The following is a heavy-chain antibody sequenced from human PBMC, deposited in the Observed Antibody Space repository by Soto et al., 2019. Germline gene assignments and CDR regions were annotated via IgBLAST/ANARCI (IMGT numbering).Heavy chain of an antibody. D-gene: IGHD1-26*01. J-gene: IGHJ2*01. V-gene: IGHV3-74*01. CDR1: GFTLSRYW. CDR2: INSDGSST. Sequence: EVQLVESGGGLVQPGGSLRLSCAASGFTLSRYWMHWVRQAPGKGLVWVSRINSDGSSTSYADSVKGRFTISRDNAKNTLYLQMNGLRAEDTAVYYCARCGSLNWYFDLWGRGTQVTVSS. CDR3: ARCGSLNWYFDL.